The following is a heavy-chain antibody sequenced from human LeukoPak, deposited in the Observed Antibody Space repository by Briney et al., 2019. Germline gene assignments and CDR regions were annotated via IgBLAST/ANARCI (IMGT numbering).Heavy chain of an antibody. Sequence: GASVKVSCKASGYTFTNYYMHWVRQAPGQGLEWMGTINPSGGGTSYSPKFQGRVTMTTDTSTSTVYMELISLRSEDTAVYYCARVGPLYYGPSNWFDPWGQGTLVTVSS. CDR1: GYTFTNYY. CDR3: ARVGPLYYGPSNWFDP. CDR2: INPSGGGT. J-gene: IGHJ5*02. D-gene: IGHD3-10*01. V-gene: IGHV1-46*01.